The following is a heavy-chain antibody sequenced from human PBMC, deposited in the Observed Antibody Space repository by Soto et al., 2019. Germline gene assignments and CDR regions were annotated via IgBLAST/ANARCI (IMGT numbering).Heavy chain of an antibody. CDR3: AKDLDQYVVGTTKVGYYYYGMDV. V-gene: IGHV3-23*01. CDR1: GFTFSSYA. D-gene: IGHD1-26*01. CDR2: ISGSGGST. Sequence: GGSLRLSCAASGFTFSSYAMSWVRQAPGKGLEWVSAISGSGGSTYYADSVKGRFTISRDNSKNTLYLQMNSLRAEDTAVYYCAKDLDQYVVGTTKVGYYYYGMDVWGQGTTVTVSS. J-gene: IGHJ6*02.